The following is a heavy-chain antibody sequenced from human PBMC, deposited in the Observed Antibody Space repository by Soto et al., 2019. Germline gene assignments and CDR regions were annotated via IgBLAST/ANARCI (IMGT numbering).Heavy chain of an antibody. V-gene: IGHV1-69*02. CDR2: IIPILGIA. Sequence: QVQLVQSGAEVKKPGSSVKVSCKASGGTFSSYTISWVRQAPGQGLEWMGRIIPILGIANKAQKFQGRVMITADKSTSTAYMELSSLRSEDTAVYYCARVGGYCSSTSCSDYYYGMDVWGQGTTVTVSS. D-gene: IGHD2-2*01. J-gene: IGHJ6*02. CDR1: GGTFSSYT. CDR3: ARVGGYCSSTSCSDYYYGMDV.